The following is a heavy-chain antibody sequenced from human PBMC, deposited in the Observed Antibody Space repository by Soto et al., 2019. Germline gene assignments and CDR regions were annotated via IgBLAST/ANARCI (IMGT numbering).Heavy chain of an antibody. CDR3: ARMERGVVLVPAATGCNWFDP. D-gene: IGHD2-2*01. CDR1: GGSISSYY. V-gene: IGHV4-59*01. J-gene: IGHJ5*02. CDR2: IYYSGST. Sequence: PSETLSLTCTVSGGSISSYYWSWIRQPPGKGLEWIGYIYYSGSTNYNPSLKSRVTISVDASKNQFSLKLSSVTAADTAVYYCARMERGVVLVPAATGCNWFDPWGQGTLVTAPQ.